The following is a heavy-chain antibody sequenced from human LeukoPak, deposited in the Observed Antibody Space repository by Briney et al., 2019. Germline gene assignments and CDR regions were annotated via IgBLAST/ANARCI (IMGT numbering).Heavy chain of an antibody. V-gene: IGHV3-7*01. CDR2: IKQDGGER. CDR3: VRVRFDSSGFDY. Sequence: GGSLRLSCEASEFTFSSHWMSWVRQAPGKGLEWVANIKQDGGERHYVDSIEGRVTISRDNAKNSLYLQMNNLRAEDTAVYYCVRVRFDSSGFDYWGQGTLLTVSS. D-gene: IGHD3-22*01. J-gene: IGHJ4*02. CDR1: EFTFSSHW.